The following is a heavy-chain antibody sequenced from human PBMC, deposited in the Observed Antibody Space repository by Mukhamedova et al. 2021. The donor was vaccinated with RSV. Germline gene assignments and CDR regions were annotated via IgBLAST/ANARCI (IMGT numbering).Heavy chain of an antibody. V-gene: IGHV3-9*01. CDR2: ISWNSGSI. CDR3: AKALWFGESYAFDI. D-gene: IGHD3-10*01. Sequence: EWVSGISWNSGSIGYADSVKGRFTISRDNAKNSLYLQMNSLRAEDTALYYCAKALWFGESYAFDIWGQGTMVTVSS. J-gene: IGHJ3*02.